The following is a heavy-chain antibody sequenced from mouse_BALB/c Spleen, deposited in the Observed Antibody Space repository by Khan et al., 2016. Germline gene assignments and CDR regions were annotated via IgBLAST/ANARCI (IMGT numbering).Heavy chain of an antibody. CDR3: ALGGGPLDY. V-gene: IGHV14-3*02. J-gene: IGHJ2*01. Sequence: VQLQQSGAELVKPGASVKLSCTASGFNIKDTYMHWVKQRPEQGLEWIGRIDPANGNTKYDPKFQGKATITADTSYNTAYLQLSSRTSEDTSVYYCALGGGPLDYWGQGTTLTVSS. CDR1: GFNIKDTY. CDR2: IDPANGNT. D-gene: IGHD4-1*01.